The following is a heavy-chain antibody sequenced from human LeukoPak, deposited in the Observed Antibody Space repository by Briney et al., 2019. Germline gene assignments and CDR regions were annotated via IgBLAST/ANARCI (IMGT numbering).Heavy chain of an antibody. J-gene: IGHJ3*02. CDR1: GGSISSYY. V-gene: IGHV4-59*01. CDR2: IYYSGNS. CDR3: ARFDSPISAFDI. Sequence: TSETLSLTCTVSGGSISSYYWSWIRQPPGKGLEWIGYIYYSGNSDYNPSLKSRVTISVATSKNQFSLKLTSVTPADTAVYFCARFDSPISAFDIWGQGTVVTVSS. D-gene: IGHD3-22*01.